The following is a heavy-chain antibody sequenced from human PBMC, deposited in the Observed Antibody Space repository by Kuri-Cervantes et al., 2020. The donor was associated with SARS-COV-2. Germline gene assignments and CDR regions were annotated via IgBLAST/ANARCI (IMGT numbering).Heavy chain of an antibody. CDR1: GYSFTSYW. D-gene: IGHD2-2*01. Sequence: GGSLRLSCKGSGYSFTSYWIGWVRQMPGKGLEWMGIIYPGDSDTRYSPSFQGQVTISADKSISTAYLQWSSLKAADTAVYYCARKEYQLLNDYWGQGTLVTVSS. V-gene: IGHV5-51*01. CDR2: IYPGDSDT. J-gene: IGHJ4*02. CDR3: ARKEYQLLNDY.